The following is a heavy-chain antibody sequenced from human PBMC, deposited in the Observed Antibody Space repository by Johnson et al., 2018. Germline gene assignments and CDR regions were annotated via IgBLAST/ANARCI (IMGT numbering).Heavy chain of an antibody. V-gene: IGHV3-15*01. J-gene: IGHJ6*02. CDR1: GFTFRTAW. CDR2: ITRKTDGATP. D-gene: IGHD5-12*01. CDR3: TNSGSNYYYYGRDV. Sequence: VQLVQSGGGLVQPGGSLRLSCAASGFTFRTAWMSWVRQAPGKGLEWVGRITRKTDGATPDYAAPVKGRFTISRDDSKNTLYLQMNSLKTEDTAVYYCTNSGSNYYYYGRDVWGQGTTVTVSS.